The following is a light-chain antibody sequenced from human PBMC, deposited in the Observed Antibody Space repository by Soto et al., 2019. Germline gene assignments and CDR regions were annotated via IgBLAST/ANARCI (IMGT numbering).Light chain of an antibody. V-gene: IGLV2-23*01. CDR3: CSYAGSNTWV. J-gene: IGLJ3*02. CDR2: EGS. Sequence: QSVLTQPASVSGSPGQSITISFTGSSNDVGGYNLVSWYQQHPGKAPKLMIYEGSNRPSGASNRFSGSKSGNTASLTISGLQAEDEADYYCCSYAGSNTWVFGGGTKLTVL. CDR1: SNDVGGYNL.